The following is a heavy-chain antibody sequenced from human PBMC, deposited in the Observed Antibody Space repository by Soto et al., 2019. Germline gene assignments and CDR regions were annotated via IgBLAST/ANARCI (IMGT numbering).Heavy chain of an antibody. J-gene: IGHJ4*02. V-gene: IGHV4-34*01. Sequence: QVQLQQWGAGLLKPSETLSLTCAVYGGSFSGYYWSWIRQPPGKGLEWIGEINQSGSTNYNPSLKSRVPISVDTSKNQFSLKLSSVTAADTAVYYCARGRMIVVVISTAGGAFDYWGQGTLVTVSS. D-gene: IGHD3-22*01. CDR3: ARGRMIVVVISTAGGAFDY. CDR1: GGSFSGYY. CDR2: INQSGST.